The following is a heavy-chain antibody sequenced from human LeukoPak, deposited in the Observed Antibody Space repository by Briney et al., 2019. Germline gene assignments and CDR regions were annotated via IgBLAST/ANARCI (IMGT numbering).Heavy chain of an antibody. V-gene: IGHV3-48*03. CDR3: ARSDDILTGYYNPFDY. Sequence: PGGSLRLSCAASGFTFSSYEVNWVRQAPGKGLEWVSYISSSGSTIYYADSVKGRFTISRDNAKNSLYLQMNSLRAEDTAVYYCARSDDILTGYYNPFDYWGQGTLVTVSS. D-gene: IGHD3-9*01. J-gene: IGHJ4*02. CDR1: GFTFSSYE. CDR2: ISSSGSTI.